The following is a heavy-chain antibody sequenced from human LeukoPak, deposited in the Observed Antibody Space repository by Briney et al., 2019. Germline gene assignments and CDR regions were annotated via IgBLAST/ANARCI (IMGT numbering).Heavy chain of an antibody. CDR2: INWNGGST. D-gene: IGHD2-2*01. Sequence: GGSLGLSCAASGFTFDDYGMSWVRQAPGKGLEWVSGINWNGGSTGYADSVKGRFTISRDNAKNSLYLQMNSLRAEDTALYYCARGGGYCSSTSCYVPSNPFDYWGQGTLVTVSS. V-gene: IGHV3-20*04. J-gene: IGHJ4*02. CDR1: GFTFDDYG. CDR3: ARGGGYCSSTSCYVPSNPFDY.